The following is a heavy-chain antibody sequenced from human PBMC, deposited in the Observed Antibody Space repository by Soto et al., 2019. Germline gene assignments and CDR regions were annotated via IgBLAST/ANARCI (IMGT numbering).Heavy chain of an antibody. Sequence: EVQLLESGGGLVQPGGSLRLSCAASGFTFSSYAMSWVRQAPGKGLEWVSAISGSGGSTYYADSVKGRFTISRDNSKTTLYLQMNSLRAEDTAVYNCAKEWSRSGYDFWSGYYTGLDYWGQGTLVTVSS. CDR2: ISGSGGST. CDR1: GFTFSSYA. J-gene: IGHJ4*02. V-gene: IGHV3-23*01. D-gene: IGHD3-3*01. CDR3: AKEWSRSGYDFWSGYYTGLDY.